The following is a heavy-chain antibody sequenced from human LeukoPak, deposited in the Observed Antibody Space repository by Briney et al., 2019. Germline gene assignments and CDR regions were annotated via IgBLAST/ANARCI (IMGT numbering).Heavy chain of an antibody. Sequence: PSETLSLTCAVSGGSISSSNWWSWVRQPPGKGLEWIGYIYYSGSTNYNPSLKSRVTISVDTSKNQFSLKLSSVTAADTAVYYCARDSSAYYYDTWGQGTLVTVSS. CDR1: GGSISSSNW. V-gene: IGHV4-4*02. D-gene: IGHD3-22*01. CDR2: IYYSGST. CDR3: ARDSSAYYYDT. J-gene: IGHJ4*02.